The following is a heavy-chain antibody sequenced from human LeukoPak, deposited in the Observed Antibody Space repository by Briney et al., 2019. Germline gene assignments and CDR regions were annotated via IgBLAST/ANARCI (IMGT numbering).Heavy chain of an antibody. CDR2: INPNSGGT. D-gene: IGHD1-1*01. V-gene: IGHV1-2*02. CDR1: GYTFTGYY. J-gene: IGHJ6*03. CDR3: ARGNDGWPHYYYYFMDV. Sequence: ASVKVSCKASGYTFTGYYMHWVRQAPGQGLEWMGWINPNSGGTNYAQKFQGRVTMTRDTSISTAYMELSRLRSADTAVYYCARGNDGWPHYYYYFMDVWGKGTTVTVSS.